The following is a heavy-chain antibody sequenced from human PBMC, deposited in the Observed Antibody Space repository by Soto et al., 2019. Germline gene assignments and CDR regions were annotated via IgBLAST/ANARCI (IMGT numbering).Heavy chain of an antibody. J-gene: IGHJ4*01. CDR2: IYNSGST. V-gene: IGHV4-59*08. CDR1: GDSIKSDY. Sequence: SETLSLTCTVSGDSIKSDYWSWVRQPPGKGLEWIGYIYNSGSTNYNRSLKSRVTMSLDPSKNQFSLQLSSVTAADTAVYFCGRCHRNYISYLDDWGLGTMVTVSS. CDR3: GRCHRNYISYLDD. D-gene: IGHD3-10*01.